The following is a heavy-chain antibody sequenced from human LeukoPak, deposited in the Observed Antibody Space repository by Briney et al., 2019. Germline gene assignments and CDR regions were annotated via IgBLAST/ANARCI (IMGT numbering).Heavy chain of an antibody. D-gene: IGHD6-13*01. Sequence: PGRSLRLSCAASGFTFSTYTMNWVRQAPGKGLEWVSSITSSSTYIYYADSVKGRFTIPRDNAKNSLYLQMNSLRAEDTAVYYCARDPQLPNSSWFYYYYYYMDVWGKGTTVTVSS. CDR2: ITSSSTYI. CDR1: GFTFSTYT. J-gene: IGHJ6*03. CDR3: ARDPQLPNSSWFYYYYYYMDV. V-gene: IGHV3-21*01.